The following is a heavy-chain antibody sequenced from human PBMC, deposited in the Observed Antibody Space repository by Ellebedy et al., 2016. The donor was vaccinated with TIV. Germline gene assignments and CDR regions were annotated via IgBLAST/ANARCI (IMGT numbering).Heavy chain of an antibody. D-gene: IGHD6-19*01. Sequence: ASVKVSXXVSGYTLTELSMHWVRQAPGKGLEWMGGFDPEDGETIYAQKFQGRVTMTEDTSTDTAYMELSSLRSEDTAVYYCATDLDSSGWYRSDWGQGTLVTVSS. J-gene: IGHJ4*02. CDR3: ATDLDSSGWYRSD. V-gene: IGHV1-24*01. CDR2: FDPEDGET. CDR1: GYTLTELS.